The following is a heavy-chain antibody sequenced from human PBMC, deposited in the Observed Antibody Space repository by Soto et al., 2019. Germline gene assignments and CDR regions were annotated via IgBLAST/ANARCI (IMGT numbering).Heavy chain of an antibody. V-gene: IGHV1-69*13. CDR3: AREAFQGPFDY. CDR2: IIPLFGTT. Sequence: ASVKVSCKASGGTFSSYAISWVRQAPGQGLEWMGGIIPLFGTTNYAQKFQGRVTITADESTSTAYMQLSSLRSEDTAMYYCAREAFQGPFDYWGQGTLVTVSS. CDR1: GGTFSSYA. J-gene: IGHJ4*02.